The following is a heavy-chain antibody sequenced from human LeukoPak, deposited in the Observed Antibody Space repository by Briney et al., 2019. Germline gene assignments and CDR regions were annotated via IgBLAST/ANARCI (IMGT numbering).Heavy chain of an antibody. J-gene: IGHJ4*02. D-gene: IGHD2-15*01. CDR1: GFTFSSYA. V-gene: IGHV3-30-3*01. CDR3: ARWACSGGSCYFDY. Sequence: GGCLRLSCAASGFTFSSYAMHWVRQAPGKGLEWAAVISYDGSNKYYADSVKGRFTISRDNSKNTLYLQMNSLRAEDTAVYYCARWACSGGSCYFDYWGQGTLVTVSS. CDR2: ISYDGSNK.